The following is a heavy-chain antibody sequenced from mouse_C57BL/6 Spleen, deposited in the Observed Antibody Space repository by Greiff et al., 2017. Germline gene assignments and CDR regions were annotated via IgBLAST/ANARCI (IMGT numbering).Heavy chain of an antibody. CDR3: ANLDGYYEGY. D-gene: IGHD2-3*01. Sequence: EVHLVESGGGLVKPGGSLKLSCAASGFTFSDYGMHWVRQAPEKGLEWVAYISSGSSTIYYADTVKGRFTISRDNAKNTLFLQMTSLRSEDTAMYYCANLDGYYEGYWGQGTTLTVSS. CDR1: GFTFSDYG. CDR2: ISSGSSTI. V-gene: IGHV5-17*01. J-gene: IGHJ2*01.